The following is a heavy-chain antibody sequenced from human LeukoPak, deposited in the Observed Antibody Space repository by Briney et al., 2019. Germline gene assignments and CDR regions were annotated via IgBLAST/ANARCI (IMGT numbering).Heavy chain of an antibody. V-gene: IGHV3-23*01. D-gene: IGHD3-9*01. CDR2: ISGSGGST. CDR3: ARSEDYDILTGYAADFDY. Sequence: PGGSLRLSCAAPGFTFSSYAMSWVRQAPGKGLEWVSAISGSGGSTYYADSVKGRFTISRDNSKNTLYLQMNSLRAEDTAVYYCARSEDYDILTGYAADFDYWGQGTLVTVSS. J-gene: IGHJ4*02. CDR1: GFTFSSYA.